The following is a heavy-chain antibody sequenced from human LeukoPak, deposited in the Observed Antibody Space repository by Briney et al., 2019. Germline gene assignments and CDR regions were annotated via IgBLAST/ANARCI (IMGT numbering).Heavy chain of an antibody. J-gene: IGHJ5*02. CDR2: IIPIFGTA. CDR3: AREARVRGVIICLDP. V-gene: IGHV1-69*01. D-gene: IGHD3-10*01. Sequence: VASVKVSCKASGCTFSSYAMSWVRQAPGQGLEWMGGIIPIFGTANYAQKFQGRVTITADESTSTAYMELRSLRSEDTAVHYCAREARVRGVIICLDPWGQGTLVTVSS. CDR1: GCTFSSYA.